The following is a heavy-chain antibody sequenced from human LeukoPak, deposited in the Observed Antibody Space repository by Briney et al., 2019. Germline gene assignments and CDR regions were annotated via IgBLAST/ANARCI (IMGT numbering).Heavy chain of an antibody. Sequence: PGGSLRLSCAASGFTFSSYGMHWVRQAPGKGLEWVAFIRYDGSNKYYADSVKGRFTISRDNSKNTLYLQINSLRAEDTAVYYCAKGSPYRYSGSYYAFDIWGQGTMVTVSS. D-gene: IGHD1-26*01. CDR1: GFTFSSYG. CDR3: AKGSPYRYSGSYYAFDI. J-gene: IGHJ3*02. CDR2: IRYDGSNK. V-gene: IGHV3-30*02.